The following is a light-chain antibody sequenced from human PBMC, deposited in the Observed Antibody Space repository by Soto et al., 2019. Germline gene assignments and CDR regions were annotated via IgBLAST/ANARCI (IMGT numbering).Light chain of an antibody. Sequence: EIVLTQSPATLSLSPGERATLSCRASQSVGSSFVWYQQKPGQAPRLLIYDAFIRATGITARFSGSASGTDVTLTINSLETEDFAYCYCHQSSDRPRTVGQGTKGAVK. J-gene: IGKJ1*01. CDR2: DAF. V-gene: IGKV3-11*01. CDR3: HQSSDRPRT. CDR1: QSVGSS.